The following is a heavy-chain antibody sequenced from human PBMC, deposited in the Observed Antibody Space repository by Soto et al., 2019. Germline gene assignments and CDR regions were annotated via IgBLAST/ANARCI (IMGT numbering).Heavy chain of an antibody. CDR3: ARGLSAVPSYLDY. J-gene: IGHJ4*02. V-gene: IGHV3-9*01. D-gene: IGHD3-16*01. CDR2: ISWNSGNI. Sequence: EVQLVESGGGLVKPGRSLRRSCVAYGVTFDDYVMHWVRQVQGKGLEWDSGISWNSGNIDYADSVKGRFTISRDNAMNSLYLQMNSLRPEDTALYYCARGLSAVPSYLDYWGQGTLVTVSS. CDR1: GVTFDDYV.